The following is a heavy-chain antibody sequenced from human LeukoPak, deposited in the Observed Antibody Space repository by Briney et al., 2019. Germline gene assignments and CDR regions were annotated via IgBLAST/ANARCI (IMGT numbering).Heavy chain of an antibody. V-gene: IGHV3-23*01. CDR2: LNTDGAWI. Sequence: GGSLRLSCAASGFTFRSYVMSWVRLAPGKGLEWVSGLNTDGAWIYYADSVKGRFTISRDNSENTLYLQMNSLRDEDTAVFYCARDDGGNLDYWGQGTLVTVSS. CDR1: GFTFRSYV. D-gene: IGHD4-23*01. J-gene: IGHJ4*02. CDR3: ARDDGGNLDY.